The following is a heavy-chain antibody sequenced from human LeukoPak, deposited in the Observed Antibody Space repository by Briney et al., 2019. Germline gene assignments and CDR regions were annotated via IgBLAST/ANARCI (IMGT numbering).Heavy chain of an antibody. V-gene: IGHV3-30*18. D-gene: IGHD2-15*01. CDR3: AKDLISRNPYSWPLGGYFQH. CDR1: GFTFSSYG. CDR2: ISYDGSNK. J-gene: IGHJ1*01. Sequence: PGRSLRLSCAASGFTFSSYGMHWVRQAPGKGLEWAAVISYDGSNKYYADSVKGRFTISRDNSKNTLYLQMNSLRAEDTAVYYCAKDLISRNPYSWPLGGYFQHWGQGTLVTVSS.